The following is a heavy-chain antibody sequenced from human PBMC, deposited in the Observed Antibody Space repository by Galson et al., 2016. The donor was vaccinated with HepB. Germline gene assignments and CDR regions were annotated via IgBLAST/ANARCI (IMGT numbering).Heavy chain of an antibody. CDR3: ARDTRPYSNLRHGMDA. J-gene: IGHJ5*02. V-gene: IGHV3-30-3*01. CDR1: GFTFSNYA. D-gene: IGHD4-11*01. Sequence: SLRLSCAASGFTFSNYAMNWVRQAPGKGLEWVAVISYDGSNKYYADSVKGRFTISRDNSKNTLYLQMNSLRAEDTAVYYCARDTRPYSNLRHGMDAWGQGTLVTVSS. CDR2: ISYDGSNK.